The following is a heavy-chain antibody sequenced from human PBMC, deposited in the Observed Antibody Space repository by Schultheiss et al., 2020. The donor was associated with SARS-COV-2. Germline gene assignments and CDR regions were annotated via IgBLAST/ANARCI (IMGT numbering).Heavy chain of an antibody. J-gene: IGHJ5*02. D-gene: IGHD3-10*01. V-gene: IGHV4-39*01. Sequence: SETLSLTCTVSGGSISSSSYFWAWIRQSAGKGLEWIGTIYYRGNTHYNPSLKSRLAMSVDTSRNQFSLTLNSVTAADTATYYCARHWGAMVRGVLQDWFDPWGQGTLVTVSS. CDR3: ARHWGAMVRGVLQDWFDP. CDR2: IYYRGNT. CDR1: GGSISSSSYF.